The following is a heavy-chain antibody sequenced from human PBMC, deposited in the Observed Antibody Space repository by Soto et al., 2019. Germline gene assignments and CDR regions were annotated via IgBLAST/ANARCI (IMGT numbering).Heavy chain of an antibody. CDR2: IYWDDDK. V-gene: IGHV2-5*02. D-gene: IGHD5-12*01. CDR1: GFSLSTSGVG. Sequence: QITLKESGPTLVKPTQTLTLTCTFSGFSLSTSGVGVGWIRQPPGKALEWLALIYWDDDKRYSPSLKSRLTITKDTSKNQVVLTMTNMDPVDTATYYCAHAVSTFEWLQLTNWYFDLWGRDTLVTVSS. J-gene: IGHJ2*01. CDR3: AHAVSTFEWLQLTNWYFDL.